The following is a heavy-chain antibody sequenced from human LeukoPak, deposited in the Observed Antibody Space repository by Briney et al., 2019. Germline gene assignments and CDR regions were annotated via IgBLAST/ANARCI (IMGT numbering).Heavy chain of an antibody. CDR1: GGSISSYY. CDR3: ARDRGYCSGGSCKTDFDY. J-gene: IGHJ4*02. Sequence: PSETLSLTCTVSGGSISSYYWSWIRQPPGKGLEWIGYIYYSGSTYYNPSLKSRVTISVDTSKNQFSLKLSSVTAADTAVYYCARDRGYCSGGSCKTDFDYWGQGTLVTVSS. CDR2: IYYSGST. V-gene: IGHV4-59*12. D-gene: IGHD2-15*01.